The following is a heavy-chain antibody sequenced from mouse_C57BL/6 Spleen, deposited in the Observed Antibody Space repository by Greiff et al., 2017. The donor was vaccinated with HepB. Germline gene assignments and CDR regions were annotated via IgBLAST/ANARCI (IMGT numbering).Heavy chain of an antibody. J-gene: IGHJ2*01. D-gene: IGHD2-4*01. CDR3: AAYDYDGLDY. Sequence: VQLQQSGPELVKPGASVKISCKASGYKFTDYYMNWVKQSHGKSLEWIGDINPNNGGTSYNQKFKGKATLTVDKSSSTAYMELRSLTSEDSAVYYCAAYDYDGLDYWGQGTTLTVSS. V-gene: IGHV1-26*01. CDR2: INPNNGGT. CDR1: GYKFTDYY.